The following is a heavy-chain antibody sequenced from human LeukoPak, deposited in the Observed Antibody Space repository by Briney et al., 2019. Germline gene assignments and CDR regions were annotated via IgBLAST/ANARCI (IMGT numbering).Heavy chain of an antibody. CDR1: GGSISRGSYF. D-gene: IGHD3-22*01. CDR3: AREKRYYDSRGYYESYHYYYMDV. Sequence: SPSQTLSLTCTVSGGSISRGSYFWSWLRRPAGKGLEWIGRIYNSGSTNYNPSLKSRVTISVDTSKKQFSLKLSSVTAADTAVYYCAREKRYYDSRGYYESYHYYYMDVWGKGTTVTISS. V-gene: IGHV4-61*02. CDR2: IYNSGST. J-gene: IGHJ6*03.